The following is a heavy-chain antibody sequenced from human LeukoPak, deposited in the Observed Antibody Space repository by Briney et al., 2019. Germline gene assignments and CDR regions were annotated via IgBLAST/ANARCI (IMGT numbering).Heavy chain of an antibody. D-gene: IGHD3-22*01. CDR2: IKQDGSEK. Sequence: GGSPRLSCAASGFTFSSYWMSWVRQAPGKGLEWVANIKQDGSEKYYVDSVKGRFTISRDNAKNSLYLQMNSLRAEDTAVYYCARYRILIGGPFGYWGQGTLVTVSS. CDR1: GFTFSSYW. J-gene: IGHJ4*02. CDR3: ARYRILIGGPFGY. V-gene: IGHV3-7*01.